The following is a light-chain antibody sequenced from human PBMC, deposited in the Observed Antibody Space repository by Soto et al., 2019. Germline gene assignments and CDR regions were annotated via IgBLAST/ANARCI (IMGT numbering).Light chain of an antibody. Sequence: EIVLTQSPATLSLSPGERATLSCRASQSVSSYLAWYQHKPGQAPRLLMYDASNRATGVPARFSGRGSGTDFTLTISSLEPEDFAVYYCQQRSYWPKTFGGGTKVEI. V-gene: IGKV3-11*01. CDR3: QQRSYWPKT. J-gene: IGKJ4*01. CDR1: QSVSSY. CDR2: DAS.